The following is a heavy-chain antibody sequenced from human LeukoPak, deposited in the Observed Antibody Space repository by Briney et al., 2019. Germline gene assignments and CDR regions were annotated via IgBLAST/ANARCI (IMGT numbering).Heavy chain of an antibody. CDR2: ISPSGGST. J-gene: IGHJ3*02. Sequence: ASVKVSCKAFGYTFTSNYMHWVRQAPGQGPEWMGVISPSGGSTTYAQKFQGRVTLTRDMSTSTDYLELSSLRSEDTAVYYCARVPEYFDWLLPFDIWGQGTMVTVSS. D-gene: IGHD3-9*01. V-gene: IGHV1-46*01. CDR3: ARVPEYFDWLLPFDI. CDR1: GYTFTSNY.